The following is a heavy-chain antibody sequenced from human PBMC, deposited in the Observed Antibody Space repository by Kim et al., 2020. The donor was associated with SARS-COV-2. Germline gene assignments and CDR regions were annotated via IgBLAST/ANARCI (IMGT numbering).Heavy chain of an antibody. CDR1: GGSISSGGYY. Sequence: SETLSLTCTVSGGSISSGGYYWSWIRQHPGKGLEWIGYIYYSGSTYYNPSLKSRVTISVDTSKNQFSLKLSSVTAADTAVYYCARARDSSGYYYYYYGMDVWGQGTTVTVSS. V-gene: IGHV4-31*03. D-gene: IGHD3-22*01. CDR3: ARARDSSGYYYYYYGMDV. CDR2: IYYSGST. J-gene: IGHJ6*02.